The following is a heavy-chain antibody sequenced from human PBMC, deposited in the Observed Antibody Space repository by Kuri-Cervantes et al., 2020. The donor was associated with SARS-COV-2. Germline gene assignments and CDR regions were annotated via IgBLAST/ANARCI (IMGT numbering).Heavy chain of an antibody. J-gene: IGHJ6*02. V-gene: IGHV1-24*01. Sequence: AAEPVSYKVFGYTLTELSIHGVRQAPGKGLEWMGGFVPVDGERIYAQKLQGRVTMTTDTSTSTAYMALRSLRSDDTAVYYCARDRGSSGWSWVYYYSGMVVWGQGTTVTVSS. CDR2: FVPVDGER. D-gene: IGHD6-19*01. CDR3: ARDRGSSGWSWVYYYSGMVV. CDR1: GYTLTELS.